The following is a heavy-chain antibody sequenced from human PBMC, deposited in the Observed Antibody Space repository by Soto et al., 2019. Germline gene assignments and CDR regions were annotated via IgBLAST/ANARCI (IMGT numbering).Heavy chain of an antibody. CDR2: IYHSGST. V-gene: IGHV4-34*01. CDR3: GKNKFHINLLRGGGPYYYGMDV. Sequence: SETLSLTCAVYGGSFSGYYWSWIRQPPGKGLEWIGYIYHSGSTYYNPSLKSRVTISVDRSKNQFSLKLSSVTAADTAVYYCGKNKFHINLLRGGGPYYYGMDVWGQGTTVTVSS. J-gene: IGHJ6*02. CDR1: GGSFSGYY. D-gene: IGHD4-4*01.